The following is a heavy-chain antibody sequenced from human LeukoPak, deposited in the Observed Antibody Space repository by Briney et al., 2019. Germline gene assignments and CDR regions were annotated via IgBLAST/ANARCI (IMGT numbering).Heavy chain of an antibody. V-gene: IGHV4-34*01. D-gene: IGHD3-10*01. CDR2: INQSGST. J-gene: IGHJ4*02. Sequence: LRLSCAASGFTFSDHYMDWVRQSPGKGLEWIEEINQSGSTNYNPSLKNRATISLDTSKNQFSLKLSSVTAADPAVYYCATVLGAVFPMHWGQGTLVTVSS. CDR1: GFTFSDHY. CDR3: ATVLGAVFPMH.